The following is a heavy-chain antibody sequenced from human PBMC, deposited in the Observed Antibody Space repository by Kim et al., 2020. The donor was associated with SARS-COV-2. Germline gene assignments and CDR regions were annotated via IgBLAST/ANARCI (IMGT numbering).Heavy chain of an antibody. D-gene: IGHD1-7*01. CDR1: GFTFSNAW. Sequence: GGSLRLSCAASGFTFSNAWMSWVRQAPGKGLEWVGRIKSKTDGGTTDYAAPVKGRFTISRDDSKNTLYLQMNSLKTEDTAVYYCTTDRWIITGTTVLIDYWGQGTLVTVSS. V-gene: IGHV3-15*01. CDR2: IKSKTDGGTT. J-gene: IGHJ4*02. CDR3: TTDRWIITGTTVLIDY.